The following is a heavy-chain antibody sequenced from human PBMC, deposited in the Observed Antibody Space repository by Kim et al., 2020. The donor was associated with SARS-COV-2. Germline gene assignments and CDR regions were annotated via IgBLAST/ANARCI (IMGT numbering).Heavy chain of an antibody. CDR1: GGSISSSSYY. CDR2: IYYSGST. CDR3: ARPSFSSGRGYFDY. D-gene: IGHD6-19*01. Sequence: SETLSLTCTVSGGSISSSSYYWGWIRQPPGKGLEWIGSIYYSGSTYYNPSLKSRVTISVDTSKNQFSLKLSSVTAADTAVYYCARPSFSSGRGYFDYCG. J-gene: IGHJ4*01. V-gene: IGHV4-39*01.